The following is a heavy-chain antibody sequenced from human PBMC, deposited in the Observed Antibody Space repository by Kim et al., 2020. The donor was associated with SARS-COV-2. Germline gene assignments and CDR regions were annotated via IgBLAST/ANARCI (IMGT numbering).Heavy chain of an antibody. V-gene: IGHV4-39*01. CDR3: AMGRRYFDGLLWDAFDI. CDR2: IYYSGSN. D-gene: IGHD3-9*01. Sequence: SETLSLTCTVSGGSISSSSYYWGWIRQPPGKGLEWIGSIYYSGSNYYNPSLKSRVTISVDTSKNQFSLKLSSVTAADTAVYYCAMGRRYFDGLLWDAFDIWGQGTMVTVSS. CDR1: GGSISSSSYY. J-gene: IGHJ3*02.